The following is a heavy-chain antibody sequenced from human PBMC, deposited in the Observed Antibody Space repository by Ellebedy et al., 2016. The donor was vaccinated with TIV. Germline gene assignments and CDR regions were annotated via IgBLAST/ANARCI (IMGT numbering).Heavy chain of an antibody. Sequence: SETLSLTXAVYGGSFSGYYWSWIRQPPGKGLEWIGEINHSGSTNYNPSLKSRVTISVDTSKNQFSLKLSSVTAADTAVYYCARDRHCSGGSCQGGLDYWGQGTLVTVSS. V-gene: IGHV4-34*01. CDR1: GGSFSGYY. D-gene: IGHD2-15*01. CDR2: INHSGST. J-gene: IGHJ4*02. CDR3: ARDRHCSGGSCQGGLDY.